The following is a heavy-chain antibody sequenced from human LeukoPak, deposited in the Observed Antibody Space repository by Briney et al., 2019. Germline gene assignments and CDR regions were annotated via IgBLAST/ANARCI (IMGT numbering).Heavy chain of an antibody. D-gene: IGHD3-3*01. CDR1: GYTFTGYY. CDR2: INPNSGGT. CDR3: ARGPHDWMYYDFRLLVNGWFDP. V-gene: IGHV1-2*02. J-gene: IGHJ5*02. Sequence: ASVKVSCKASGYTFTGYYMHWVRQAPGQGLEWMGWINPNSGGTNYAQKFQGRVTMTRDTSISTAYMELSRLRSDDTAVYYCARGPHDWMYYDFRLLVNGWFDPWGQGTLVTVSS.